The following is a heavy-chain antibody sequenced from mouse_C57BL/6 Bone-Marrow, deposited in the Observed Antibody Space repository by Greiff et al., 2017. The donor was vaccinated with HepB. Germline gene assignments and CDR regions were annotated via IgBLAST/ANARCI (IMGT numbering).Heavy chain of an antibody. D-gene: IGHD1-1*01. CDR3: ARGNYYGTSQDS. CDR1: GYAFTNYL. J-gene: IGHJ2*01. Sequence: QVQLQQSGAELVRPGTSVKVSCKASGYAFTNYLIEWVKQRPGQGLEWIGVINPGSGGTNYNEKFKGKATLTADKSSSTAYMQLSSLTSADSAVYFCARGNYYGTSQDSWGQGTTLPVSS. V-gene: IGHV1-54*01. CDR2: INPGSGGT.